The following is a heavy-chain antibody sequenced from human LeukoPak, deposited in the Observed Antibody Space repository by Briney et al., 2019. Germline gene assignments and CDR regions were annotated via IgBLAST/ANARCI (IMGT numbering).Heavy chain of an antibody. CDR1: GGSFSGYY. Sequence: SETLSLTCAVYGGSFSGYYWSWIRQPPGKGLEWIGSIYYSGSTYYNPSLKSRVTISVDTSKNQFSLKLSSVTAADTAVYYCARKYSGYDYHWGQGTLVTVSS. V-gene: IGHV4-34*01. CDR2: IYYSGST. D-gene: IGHD5-12*01. J-gene: IGHJ5*02. CDR3: ARKYSGYDYH.